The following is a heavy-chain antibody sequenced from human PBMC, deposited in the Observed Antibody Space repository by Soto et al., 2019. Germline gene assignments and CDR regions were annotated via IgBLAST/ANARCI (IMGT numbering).Heavy chain of an antibody. J-gene: IGHJ4*02. V-gene: IGHV3-53*01. CDR1: GFTVSSSY. D-gene: IGHD6-13*01. CDR2: IYSGGGT. CDR3: ARMIAAAATY. Sequence: EVQLAESGGGLIQAGGSLRLSCAASGFTVSSSYMGWVRQAPGKGLECVSFIYSGGGTYYADSVKGRFTISRDNSKNTVYLQMNSLSADDTALYYCARMIAAAATYWGQGTLVTVSS.